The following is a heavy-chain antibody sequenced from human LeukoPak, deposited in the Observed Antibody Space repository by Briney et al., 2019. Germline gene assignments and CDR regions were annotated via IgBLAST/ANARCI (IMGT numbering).Heavy chain of an antibody. CDR2: ITGSGGNT. D-gene: IGHD3-9*01. V-gene: IGHV3-23*01. CDR1: GSTFSNYA. CDR3: AKWGDYDVLTGYYVSDY. J-gene: IGHJ4*02. Sequence: GASLRLSCAASGSTFSNYAMSWVRQAPGKGLEWVSAITGSGGNTYYADSVKGRFTISRDNSKNTVFLQMNSPRAEDTAVYYCAKWGDYDVLTGYYVSDYWGQGTLVTVSS.